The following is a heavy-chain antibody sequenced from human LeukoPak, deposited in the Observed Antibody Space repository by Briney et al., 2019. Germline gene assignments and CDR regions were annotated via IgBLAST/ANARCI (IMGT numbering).Heavy chain of an antibody. Sequence: SETLSLTCTVSGYSISSGYYWGWIRQPPGKGLEWIGNIFYSGSTYYSPSLKSRVTISVDTSKNQFSLKLSSVTAADTAVYYCARPYYDFWSGYNDAFDIWGQGTMVTVSS. D-gene: IGHD3-3*01. V-gene: IGHV4-38-2*02. CDR2: IFYSGST. J-gene: IGHJ3*02. CDR1: GYSISSGYY. CDR3: ARPYYDFWSGYNDAFDI.